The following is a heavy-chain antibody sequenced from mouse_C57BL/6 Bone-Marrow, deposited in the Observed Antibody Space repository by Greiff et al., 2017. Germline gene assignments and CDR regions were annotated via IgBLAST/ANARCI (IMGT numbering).Heavy chain of an antibody. Sequence: EVKLMESGGDLVKPGGSLKLSCAASGFTFSSYGMSWVRQTPDKRLEWVATISSGGSYTYYPDSVKGRFTISRDNAKNTLYLQMSSLKSEDTAMYYCARHGYYGSSFDYWGQGTTLTVSS. V-gene: IGHV5-6*01. J-gene: IGHJ2*01. CDR2: ISSGGSYT. CDR1: GFTFSSYG. D-gene: IGHD1-1*01. CDR3: ARHGYYGSSFDY.